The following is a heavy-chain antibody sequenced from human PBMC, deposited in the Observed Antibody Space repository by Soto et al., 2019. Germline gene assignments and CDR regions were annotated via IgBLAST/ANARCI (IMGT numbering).Heavy chain of an antibody. CDR3: AKDNPHRDYYYGMDV. J-gene: IGHJ6*02. CDR2: ISWNSGSI. CDR1: GFTFDDYA. V-gene: IGHV3-9*01. Sequence: EVQLVESGGGLVQPGRSLRLSCAASGFTFDDYAMHWVRQAPGKGLEWVSGISWNSGSIGYADSVKGRFTISRDNAKNSLYLQMNSLRAEDTALYYCAKDNPHRDYYYGMDVWGQGTTVTVSS.